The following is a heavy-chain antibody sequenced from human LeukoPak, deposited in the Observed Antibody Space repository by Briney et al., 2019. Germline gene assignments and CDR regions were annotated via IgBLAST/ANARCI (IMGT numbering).Heavy chain of an antibody. J-gene: IGHJ4*02. Sequence: GASVKVSCKASGYTFIGYYLHWVRQAPGQGLEWMGWINPTSGGTNYAQKFQDRVTMTRDTSINTAYMELSRLRSDDTAVYYCARLVGRSTTASYWGQGTLVIVSS. V-gene: IGHV1-2*02. CDR3: ARLVGRSTTASY. CDR1: GYTFIGYY. D-gene: IGHD5/OR15-5a*01. CDR2: INPTSGGT.